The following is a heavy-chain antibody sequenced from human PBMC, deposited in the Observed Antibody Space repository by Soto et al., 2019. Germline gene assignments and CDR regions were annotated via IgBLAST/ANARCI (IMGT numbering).Heavy chain of an antibody. V-gene: IGHV1-18*01. J-gene: IGHJ4*02. CDR1: GYTFATFG. CDR2: ISAYNGNT. CDR3: ARDDGGAIFDH. D-gene: IGHD3-16*01. Sequence: QVQLVQSGAEMKKPAASVKVSCKASGYTFATFGISWVRQAPGQGLEWMGWISAYNGNTNYAQKFQGRVTMTRDTSTNTVYMELRSLRSDDTSIFYCARDDGGAIFDHWGQGTLVTVSS.